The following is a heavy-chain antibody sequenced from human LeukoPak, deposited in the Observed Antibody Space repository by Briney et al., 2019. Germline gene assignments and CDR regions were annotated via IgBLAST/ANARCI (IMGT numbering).Heavy chain of an antibody. Sequence: GESLKISCKASGYSFTTYWIGCVRQMPGKGLDWMGIIYPGDSDTRYSPSFQGQVTISADKSISTAYLQWSSLKASDTAMYYCTRARYCSGGTCYAEYWGQGTLVTVSS. CDR2: IYPGDSDT. V-gene: IGHV5-51*01. CDR3: TRARYCSGGTCYAEY. CDR1: GYSFTTYW. J-gene: IGHJ4*02. D-gene: IGHD2-15*01.